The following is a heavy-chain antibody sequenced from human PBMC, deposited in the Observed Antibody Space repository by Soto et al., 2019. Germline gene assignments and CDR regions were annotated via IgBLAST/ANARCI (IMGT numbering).Heavy chain of an antibody. Sequence: GGSLRLSCGASGVTFXSYSMNWVRQAPGKGLEWVSSISSSSSYIYYADSVKGRFTISRDNAKNSLYLQMNSLRAEDTAVYYCARGHIVVVPAAMWFDPWGQGTLVTVSS. CDR3: ARGHIVVVPAAMWFDP. CDR2: ISSSSSYI. CDR1: GVTFXSYS. D-gene: IGHD2-2*01. V-gene: IGHV3-21*01. J-gene: IGHJ5*02.